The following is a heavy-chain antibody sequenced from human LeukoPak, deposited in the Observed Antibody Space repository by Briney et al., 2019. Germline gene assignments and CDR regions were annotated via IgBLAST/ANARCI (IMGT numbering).Heavy chain of an antibody. J-gene: IGHJ4*02. CDR3: ARHGSVAVALDY. Sequence: SETLSLTCTVSGGSISSSSYYWGWIRQPPGKGLEWIGYIYYSGKTNYNPSLKSRVTISVDASKNQFSLKLSSVTAADTAVYYCARHGSVAVALDYWGQGTLVTVSS. CDR1: GGSISSSSYY. CDR2: IYYSGKT. D-gene: IGHD6-19*01. V-gene: IGHV4-61*05.